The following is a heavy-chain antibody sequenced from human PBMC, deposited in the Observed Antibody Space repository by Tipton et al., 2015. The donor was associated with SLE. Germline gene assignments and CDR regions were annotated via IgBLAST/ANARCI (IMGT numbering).Heavy chain of an antibody. J-gene: IGHJ3*02. D-gene: IGHD2-21*02. CDR1: GGSISSHY. CDR2: IYYSGTT. V-gene: IGHV4-59*11. Sequence: TLSLTCTVSGGSISSHYWSWIRQPPGKGLEWIGYIYYSGTTNYSPSLKIRFTISADRSKNQFSLKLSSGTAAVTALYYCARPKREEVTYDGFDIWGPGT. CDR3: ARPKREEVTYDGFDI.